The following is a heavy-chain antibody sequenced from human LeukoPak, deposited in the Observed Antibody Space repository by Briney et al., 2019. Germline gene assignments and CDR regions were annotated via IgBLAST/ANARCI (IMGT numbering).Heavy chain of an antibody. J-gene: IGHJ5*02. CDR3: AKAMVINMDR. D-gene: IGHD4/OR15-4a*01. CDR2: ISGSGGST. CDR1: GFTFSSHA. V-gene: IGHV3-23*01. Sequence: GGSLRLSCAASGFTFSSHAMTWVRQAPGKGLEWVSGISGSGGSTYYADSVKGRFTISRDNSKNTLYLQMNSLRPEDTAVYHCAKAMVINMDRWGQGTQVTVSS.